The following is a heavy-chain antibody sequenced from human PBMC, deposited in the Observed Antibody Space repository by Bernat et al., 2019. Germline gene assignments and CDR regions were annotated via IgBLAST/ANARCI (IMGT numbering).Heavy chain of an antibody. CDR3: ARVRSYYRRGNAFDI. CDR2: IYSGGST. CDR1: GFTVSSNY. V-gene: IGHV3-53*01. J-gene: IGHJ3*02. Sequence: EVQLVESGGGLIQPGGSLRLSCAASGFTVSSNYMSWVRQAHGKGLEWVSAIYSGGSTYYADSVKGRLTISRDNSKNTRYLQMNSLRVEDTAVYYGARVRSYYRRGNAFDIWGQGTMVTVSS. D-gene: IGHD3-10*01.